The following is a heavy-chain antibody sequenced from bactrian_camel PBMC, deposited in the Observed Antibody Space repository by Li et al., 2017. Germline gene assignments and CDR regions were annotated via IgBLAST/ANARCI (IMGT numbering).Heavy chain of an antibody. V-gene: IGHV3S55*01. CDR2: IDSDGST. CDR1: GDTSKSYC. J-gene: IGHJ4*01. CDR3: AARPYYCTTPFRYEYDY. D-gene: IGHD2*01. Sequence: VQLVESGGGSVQAGGSLRLSCVVSGDTSKSYCMGWFRQAPGKEREGVAAIDSDGSTSYADSVKGRFTISKDNAKNTLYLQMNSLKPDDTAMYYCAARPYYCTTPFRYEYDYWGQGTQVTVS.